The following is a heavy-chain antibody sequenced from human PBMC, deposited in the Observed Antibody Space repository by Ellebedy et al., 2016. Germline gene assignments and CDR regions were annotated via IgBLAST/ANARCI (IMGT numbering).Heavy chain of an antibody. CDR3: ANDRYDSSGYDAFDI. D-gene: IGHD3-22*01. V-gene: IGHV1-18*01. Sequence: ASVKVSCXASGYTFTSYGISWVRQAPGQGLEWMGWISAYNGNTNYAQKLQGRVTMTTDTSTSTAYMELRSLRSDDTAVYYCANDRYDSSGYDAFDIWGQGTMVTVSS. CDR2: ISAYNGNT. J-gene: IGHJ3*02. CDR1: GYTFTSYG.